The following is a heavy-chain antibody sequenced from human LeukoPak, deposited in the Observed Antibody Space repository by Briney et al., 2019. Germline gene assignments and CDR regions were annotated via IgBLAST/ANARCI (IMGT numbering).Heavy chain of an antibody. CDR2: IYHSGST. V-gene: IGHV4-38-2*02. J-gene: IGHJ4*02. CDR3: ARGIVDGSGSYQGPFDY. CDR1: GYSISSGYY. Sequence: SETLSLTCTVSGYSISSGYYWGWIRQPPGKGLEWIGSIYHSGSTYYNPSLKSRVTISVDTSKNQFFLKLSSVTAADTAVYYCARGIVDGSGSYQGPFDYWGQGTLVTVSS. D-gene: IGHD3-10*01.